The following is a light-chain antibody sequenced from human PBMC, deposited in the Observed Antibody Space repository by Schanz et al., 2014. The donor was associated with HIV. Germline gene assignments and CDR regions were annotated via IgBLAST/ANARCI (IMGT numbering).Light chain of an antibody. Sequence: QSALTQPASVSGSPGQSITISCTGTSSDIGGYNYVSWYQQHPGKAPKRIIYEVNKRPSGSSNRFSGSKSGSTASLAIFGLQAEDEADYYCSSYTTNGTWLFGGGTKLTVL. CDR1: SSDIGGYNY. V-gene: IGLV2-14*03. J-gene: IGLJ3*02. CDR3: SSYTTNGTWL. CDR2: EVN.